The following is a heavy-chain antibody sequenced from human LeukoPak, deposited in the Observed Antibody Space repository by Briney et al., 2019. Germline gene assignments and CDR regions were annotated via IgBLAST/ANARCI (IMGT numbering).Heavy chain of an antibody. V-gene: IGHV1-18*01. J-gene: IGHJ6*03. Sequence: ASVKVSCKASGGTFSSYAISWVRQAPGQGLEWMGWISAYNGNTNYAQKLQGRVTMTTDTSTSTAYMELRSLRSDDTAVYYCARIRSDTAMVWGDYYYYYYMDVWGKGTTVTVSS. CDR1: GGTFSSYA. CDR2: ISAYNGNT. D-gene: IGHD5-18*01. CDR3: ARIRSDTAMVWGDYYYYYYMDV.